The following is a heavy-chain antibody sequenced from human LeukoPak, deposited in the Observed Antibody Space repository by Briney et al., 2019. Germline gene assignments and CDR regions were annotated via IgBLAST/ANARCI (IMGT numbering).Heavy chain of an antibody. D-gene: IGHD6-6*01. Sequence: GGSLRLSCAASGFTFSSYWMSWVRQAPGKGLEWVANIKQDGNEKYYVDSVKGRFTISRDNAKNSLYLQMNSLRTEDTAVYYCARPFERSSSSLDSWGQGTLVTVSS. CDR3: ARPFERSSSSLDS. V-gene: IGHV3-7*01. CDR2: IKQDGNEK. J-gene: IGHJ5*01. CDR1: GFTFSSYW.